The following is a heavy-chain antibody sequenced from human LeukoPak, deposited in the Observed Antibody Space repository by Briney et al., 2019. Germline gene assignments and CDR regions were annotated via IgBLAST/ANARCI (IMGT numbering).Heavy chain of an antibody. D-gene: IGHD5/OR15-5a*01. J-gene: IGHJ4*02. Sequence: SETLSLTCTVSGGSLSNYYWSWIRQPPGKGLEWIGYFYYNGSTNSNPSLKSRVTISVDTSKKQFSPNLRSVTAADTAVYYCARRVSVWNFFDYWGQGTLVTVSS. V-gene: IGHV4-59*08. CDR3: ARRVSVWNFFDY. CDR2: FYYNGST. CDR1: GGSLSNYY.